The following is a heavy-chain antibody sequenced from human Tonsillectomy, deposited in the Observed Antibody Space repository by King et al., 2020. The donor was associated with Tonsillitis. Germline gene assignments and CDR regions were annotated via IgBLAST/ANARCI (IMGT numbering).Heavy chain of an antibody. V-gene: IGHV2-70*11. J-gene: IGHJ2*01. D-gene: IGHD1-1*01. Sequence: VTLKESGPALVKPTQTLTLTCTFSGFSLSTSGMCVSWIRQPPGKALEWLARIDWDDDKYYSTSLKTRLTISKDTSKNQVVLTMTNMDPVATATYYCARIPSMMERDWYFDLWGRGTLVTVSS. CDR3: ARIPSMMERDWYFDL. CDR2: IDWDDDK. CDR1: GFSLSTSGMC.